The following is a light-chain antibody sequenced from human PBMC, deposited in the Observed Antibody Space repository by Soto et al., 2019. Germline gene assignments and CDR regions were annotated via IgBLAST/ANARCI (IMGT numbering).Light chain of an antibody. CDR3: PSYAGSSARGV. CDR2: EGT. CDR1: STDFENYNL. Sequence: QSVLTQPASVSGSPGQSITISCTRSSTDFENYNLVSWYQHCPDKAPKLIIYEGTKRPSEISDRFSGSESDTTASLIISGRRPGDGADYYCPSYAGSSARGVFGGGTKLPAL. V-gene: IGLV2-23*01. J-gene: IGLJ3*02.